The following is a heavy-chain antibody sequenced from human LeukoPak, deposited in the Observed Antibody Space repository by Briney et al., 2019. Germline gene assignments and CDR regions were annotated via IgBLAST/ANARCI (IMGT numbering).Heavy chain of an antibody. CDR2: ISYSGST. J-gene: IGHJ4*02. V-gene: IGHV4-59*11. D-gene: IGHD6-19*01. CDR3: TRDGGVAVTPLDFDF. Sequence: PSETLSLTCTVSGASIRSHYWSWIRQSPGKGLEWIGYISYSGSTDYNPSLKSRVTLSVDTSKNQISLRLSSVTAADTAVYYCTRDGGVAVTPLDFDFWGQGTLVTVSS. CDR1: GASIRSHY.